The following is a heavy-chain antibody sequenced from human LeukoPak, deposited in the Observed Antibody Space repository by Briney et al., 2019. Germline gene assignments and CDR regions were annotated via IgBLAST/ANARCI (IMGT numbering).Heavy chain of an antibody. CDR2: ISGSGGST. Sequence: PGGSLRLSCAASGFTFSSYAMSWVRQAPGKGLEWVSAISGSGGSTYYADSVKGRFTISRDNSKNTLYLQMNSLRAEDTAVYYCAKVKIGTTVTSQRGYWFDPWGQGTLVTVSS. CDR3: AKVKIGTTVTSQRGYWFDP. J-gene: IGHJ5*02. D-gene: IGHD4-17*01. CDR1: GFTFSSYA. V-gene: IGHV3-23*01.